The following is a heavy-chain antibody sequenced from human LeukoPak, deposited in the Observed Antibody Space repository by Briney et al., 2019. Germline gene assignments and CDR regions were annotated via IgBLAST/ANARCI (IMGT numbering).Heavy chain of an antibody. Sequence: GGSLRPSCAGSGFTFSSHWIGWVRQAPGKGLEWVAVISYDGSNKYYTDSVRGRFTISRENTQNTLYLQMNSLRVEDTALYYCAREGPRGNSQFDYWGQGTLVTVSS. CDR3: AREGPRGNSQFDY. J-gene: IGHJ4*02. D-gene: IGHD2/OR15-2a*01. V-gene: IGHV3-30*03. CDR2: ISYDGSNK. CDR1: GFTFSSHW.